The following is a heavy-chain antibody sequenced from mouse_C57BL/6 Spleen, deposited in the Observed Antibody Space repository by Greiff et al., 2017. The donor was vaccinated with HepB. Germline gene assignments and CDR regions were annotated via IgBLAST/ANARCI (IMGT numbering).Heavy chain of an antibody. V-gene: IGHV1-59*01. CDR2: IDPSDSYT. CDR3: ARSRSTMVSYYFDY. J-gene: IGHJ2*01. D-gene: IGHD2-2*01. Sequence: QVQLQQPGAELVRPGTSVKLSCKASGYTFTSYWMHWVKQRPGQGLEWIGVIDPSDSYTNYNQKFKGKATLTLDTSSSTAYMQLSSLTSEDSAVYYCARSRSTMVSYYFDYWGQGTTLTVSS. CDR1: GYTFTSYW.